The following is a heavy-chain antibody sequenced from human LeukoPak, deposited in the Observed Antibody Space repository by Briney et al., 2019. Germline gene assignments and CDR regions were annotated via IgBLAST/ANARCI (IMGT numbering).Heavy chain of an antibody. V-gene: IGHV3-23*01. J-gene: IGHJ4*02. CDR2: VNTGGHYT. Sequence: GGSLRLSCAVSGVTFSKYVMSWVRQAPGKGLEWVSGVNTGGHYTYYADSVKGRFTISRDNSKNTLYLQMNSLRAEDTAVYYCARGDSLQWLSFDYWGQGTLVTVSS. CDR3: ARGDSLQWLSFDY. CDR1: GVTFSKYV. D-gene: IGHD6-19*01.